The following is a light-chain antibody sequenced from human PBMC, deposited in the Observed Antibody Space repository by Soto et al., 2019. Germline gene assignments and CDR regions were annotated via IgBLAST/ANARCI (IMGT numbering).Light chain of an antibody. J-gene: IGLJ3*02. V-gene: IGLV2-11*01. CDR2: DVS. Sequence: QSALTQPRSVSGSPGQSVTIACTGTSSDVGGYNYVSWYQQHPGKAPKLMIYDVSKRPSGVPHRFSGSKSGNTASLTISGLKAEDEADYYCCSYAGSYTWVFGGGTKVTVL. CDR3: CSYAGSYTWV. CDR1: SSDVGGYNY.